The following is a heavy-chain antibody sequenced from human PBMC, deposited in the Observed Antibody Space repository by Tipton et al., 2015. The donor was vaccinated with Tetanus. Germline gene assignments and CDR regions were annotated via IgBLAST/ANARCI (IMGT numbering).Heavy chain of an antibody. Sequence: LRLSCTVSVGSISSGDYYWSWVRQSPGGGLEWIGHIYKSGNTYYKPSLKSRVAISIDASKNQFSLKLNSMTAADTAVYYCARVGYYYYMDVWGKGTTVTVSS. J-gene: IGHJ6*03. V-gene: IGHV4-30-4*01. CDR1: VGSISSGDYY. D-gene: IGHD3-22*01. CDR2: IYKSGNT. CDR3: ARVGYYYYMDV.